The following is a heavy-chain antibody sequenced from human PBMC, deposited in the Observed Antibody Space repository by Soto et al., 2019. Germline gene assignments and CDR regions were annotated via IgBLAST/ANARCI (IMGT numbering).Heavy chain of an antibody. V-gene: IGHV1-18*01. CDR1: GYTFTSYG. Sequence: GASVKVSCKASGYTFTSYGISWVRQAPGQGLEWMGWISAYNGNTNYAQKLQGRVTMTTDTSTSTAYMELRSLRSDDTAVYYCARDPYYDSSGYLEIDYWGQGTLVTVSS. J-gene: IGHJ4*02. CDR2: ISAYNGNT. CDR3: ARDPYYDSSGYLEIDY. D-gene: IGHD3-22*01.